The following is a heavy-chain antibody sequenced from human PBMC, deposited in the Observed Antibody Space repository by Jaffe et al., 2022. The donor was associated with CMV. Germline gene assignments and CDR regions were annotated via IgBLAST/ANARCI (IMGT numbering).Heavy chain of an antibody. Sequence: QVQLQESGPGLVKPSETLSLTCTVSGGSISSYYWSWIRQPPGKGLEWIGYIYYSGSTNYNPSLKSRVTISVDTSKNQFSLKLSSVTAADTAVYYCARGKWELTDYYYYYMDVWGKGTTVTVSS. J-gene: IGHJ6*03. D-gene: IGHD1-26*01. CDR1: GGSISSYY. V-gene: IGHV4-59*01. CDR3: ARGKWELTDYYYYYMDV. CDR2: IYYSGST.